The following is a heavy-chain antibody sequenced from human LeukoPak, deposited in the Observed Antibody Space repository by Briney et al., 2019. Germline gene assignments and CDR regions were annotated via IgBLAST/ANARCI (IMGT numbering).Heavy chain of an antibody. CDR2: ITTRGGTT. V-gene: IGHV3-23*01. Sequence: GGSLRLSCAASGFTFSSYAMSWVRQAPGKGLEWVSGITTRGGTTYYADSVKGRFTISRDNSNNTLYLQMKSLRVEDTALYYCAKARSSWAGYFDSWGQGSLVYVST. J-gene: IGHJ4*02. CDR3: AKARSSWAGYFDS. CDR1: GFTFSSYA. D-gene: IGHD2-2*01.